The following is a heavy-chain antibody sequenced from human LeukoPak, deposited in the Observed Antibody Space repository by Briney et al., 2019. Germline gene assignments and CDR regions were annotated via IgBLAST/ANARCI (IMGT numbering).Heavy chain of an antibody. CDR1: GFSFRTYA. D-gene: IGHD3-3*01. Sequence: GGSLRLSCAASGFSFRTYAMNWVRQAPGKGLQGGSGISDSGGNTYYAASVKRPFTISRDNSMNTVYLHINSLRAEDTALYYCAKGVHKLNYDFWSGYYPPIYFDYWGQGALVTVSS. CDR3: AKGVHKLNYDFWSGYYPPIYFDY. V-gene: IGHV3-23*01. CDR2: ISDSGGNT. J-gene: IGHJ4*02.